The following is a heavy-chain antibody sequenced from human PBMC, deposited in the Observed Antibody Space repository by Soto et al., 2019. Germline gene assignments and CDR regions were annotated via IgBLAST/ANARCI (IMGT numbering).Heavy chain of an antibody. CDR1: GGTFRNYG. V-gene: IGHV1-69*13. CDR2: IIPVFGTT. CDR3: GRYCSGGSCHTLDYYRMDV. J-gene: IGHJ6*02. D-gene: IGHD2-15*01. Sequence: GASVKVSCKASGGTFRNYGIGWVRQAPGQGXEWMGGIIPVFGTTNYAQKFQGRVTITADESTSTAYIEVSSLRSEDTAMFYCGRYCSGGSCHTLDYYRMDVWGQGTTVTVSS.